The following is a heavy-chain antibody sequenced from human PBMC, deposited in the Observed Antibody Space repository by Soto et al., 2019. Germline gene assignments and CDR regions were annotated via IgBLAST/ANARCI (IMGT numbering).Heavy chain of an antibody. Sequence: ASVKVSCKDSGYTFTGYYMHWARQAPGQGLEWMGWINPNSGGTNYAQKFQGWVTMTRDTSISTAYMELSRLRSDDTAVYYCARSLVATRSADAFDIWGQGTMVTVSS. J-gene: IGHJ3*02. CDR1: GYTFTGYY. CDR2: INPNSGGT. CDR3: ARSLVATRSADAFDI. V-gene: IGHV1-2*04. D-gene: IGHD5-12*01.